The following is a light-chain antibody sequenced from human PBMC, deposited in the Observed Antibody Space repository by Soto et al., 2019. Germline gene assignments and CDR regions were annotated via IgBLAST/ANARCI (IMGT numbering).Light chain of an antibody. CDR1: QSVSSN. CDR2: GAS. J-gene: IGKJ1*01. Sequence: EIVMTQSPATLSVSPGASATLSCRASQSVSSNLAWYQQKPGQAPRLLIYGASTRATGIPARFSGSGSGTEFTLTISSLQSEDFAVYYCQQYNNWPQTFGQGTKVDIK. V-gene: IGKV3-15*01. CDR3: QQYNNWPQT.